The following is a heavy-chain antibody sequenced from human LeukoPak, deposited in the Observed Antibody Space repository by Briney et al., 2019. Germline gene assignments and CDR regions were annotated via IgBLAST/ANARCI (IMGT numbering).Heavy chain of an antibody. CDR3: AKDAANTYYDFWSGFRPLDY. V-gene: IGHV3-7*03. D-gene: IGHD3-3*01. CDR1: GFTFSNFW. J-gene: IGHJ4*02. CDR2: IKQDETEK. Sequence: GESLRLSCTASGFTFSNFWMGWVRQAPGKGLEWVANIKQDETEKFYLGSVKGWFTISRDNAKNSLYLQMNSLRAEDTAVYYCAKDAANTYYDFWSGFRPLDYWGQGTLVTVSS.